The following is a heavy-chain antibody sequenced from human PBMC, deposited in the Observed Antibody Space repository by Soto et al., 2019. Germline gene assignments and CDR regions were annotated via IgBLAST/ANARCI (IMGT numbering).Heavy chain of an antibody. CDR2: INHSGST. CDR1: GGSFSGYY. J-gene: IGHJ4*02. CDR3: AGGLIDY. Sequence: SETLSLTCAVYGGSFSGYYWSWIRQPPGKGLEWIGEINHSGSTNYNPSLKSRVTISVDTSKNQFSLKLSSVTAADTAVYYRAGGLIDYWGQGTLVTVSS. V-gene: IGHV4-34*01. D-gene: IGHD3-16*01.